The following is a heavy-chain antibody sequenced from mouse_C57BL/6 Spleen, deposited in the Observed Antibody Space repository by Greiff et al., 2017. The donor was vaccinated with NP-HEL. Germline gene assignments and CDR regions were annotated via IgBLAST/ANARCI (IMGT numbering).Heavy chain of an antibody. D-gene: IGHD1-1*01. V-gene: IGHV1-69*01. CDR1: GYTFTSYW. CDR3: ARWSTTVPSWFAY. CDR2: LDPSYSYT. J-gene: IGHJ3*01. Sequence: VQLQQPGAELVMPGASVKLSCKASGYTFTSYWMHWVRQRPGQGLEWIGELDPSYSYTNSNKKFKGKSTLTVGKSSSTAYMQLSSLTSEDSAVYYCARWSTTVPSWFAYWGQGTLVTVSA.